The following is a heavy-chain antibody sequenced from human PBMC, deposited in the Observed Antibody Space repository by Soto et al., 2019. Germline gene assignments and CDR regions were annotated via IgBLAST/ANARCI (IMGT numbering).Heavy chain of an antibody. V-gene: IGHV3-15*07. CDR2: IKSKSVGGAI. CDR3: ATDQGAITTFGVVVPFFDY. D-gene: IGHD3-3*01. J-gene: IGHJ4*02. Sequence: EVQLVESGGGLVKPGGSLRVSCAASGFTFSDAWMNWVRQAPGRGLEWVGRIKSKSVGGAIEYAAPVRGRFTISRDDSKDTVFLQMDSLRTEDTAVYFCATDQGAITTFGVVVPFFDYWGLGTRVTVSS. CDR1: GFTFSDAW.